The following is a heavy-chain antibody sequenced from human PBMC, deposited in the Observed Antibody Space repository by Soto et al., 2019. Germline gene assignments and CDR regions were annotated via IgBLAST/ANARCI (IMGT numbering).Heavy chain of an antibody. CDR3: ARGRMFIAVAGWGFDY. J-gene: IGHJ4*02. CDR1: GYTFTSYG. D-gene: IGHD6-19*01. V-gene: IGHV1-18*01. CDR2: ISAYNGNT. Sequence: ASVKVSCKASGYTFTSYGISWVRQAPGQGLEWMGWISAYNGNTNYAQKLQGRVTMTTDTSTSTAYMELRSLRSDDTAVYYCARGRMFIAVAGWGFDYWGQGTLVTVSS.